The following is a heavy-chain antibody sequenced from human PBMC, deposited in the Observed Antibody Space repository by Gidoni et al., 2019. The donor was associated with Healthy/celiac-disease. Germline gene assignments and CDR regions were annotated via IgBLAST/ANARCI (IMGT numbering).Heavy chain of an antibody. V-gene: IGHV3-64D*08. CDR3: VKEAIVVVVAAKSFAFDI. CDR1: GFTFSSYA. Sequence: EVQLVESGGGLVQPGGSLRLSCSASGFTFSSYAMHWVRQAPGKGLEYVSAISSNGGSTYYADSVKGRFTISRDNSKNTLYLQMSSLRAEDTAVYYCVKEAIVVVVAAKSFAFDIWGQGTMVTVSS. D-gene: IGHD2-15*01. CDR2: ISSNGGST. J-gene: IGHJ3*02.